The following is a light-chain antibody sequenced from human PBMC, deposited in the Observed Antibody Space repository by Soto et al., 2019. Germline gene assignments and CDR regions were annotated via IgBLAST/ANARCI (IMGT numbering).Light chain of an antibody. Sequence: DIQMTQSPSTLSASVGDRVTITCRASQSISSWLAWYLQKPGKAPKLLIYKASSLESGVPSRFSGSGSGTEFTLTISSLQPDDFATYYCQQYNSYLLTFGGGTKVEIK. CDR3: QQYNSYLLT. CDR1: QSISSW. V-gene: IGKV1-5*03. CDR2: KAS. J-gene: IGKJ4*01.